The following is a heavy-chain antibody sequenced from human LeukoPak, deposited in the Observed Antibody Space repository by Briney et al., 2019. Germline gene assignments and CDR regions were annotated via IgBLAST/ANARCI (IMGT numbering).Heavy chain of an antibody. J-gene: IGHJ4*02. V-gene: IGHV3-30*18. Sequence: PGGSLRLSCAASGFTFSSYGIHWVRQAPGKGLEWVAVISYDGSNKYYADSVKGRFTISRDNSKNTLYLQMNSLRAEDTAVYYCAKASGYGDSRTSLFDYWGQGTLVTVSS. CDR3: AKASGYGDSRTSLFDY. CDR1: GFTFSSYG. CDR2: ISYDGSNK. D-gene: IGHD4-17*01.